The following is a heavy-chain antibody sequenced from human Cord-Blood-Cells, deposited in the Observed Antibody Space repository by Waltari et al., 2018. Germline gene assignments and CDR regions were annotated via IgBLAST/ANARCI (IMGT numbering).Heavy chain of an antibody. V-gene: IGHV1-8*01. J-gene: IGHJ2*01. CDR2: MNPNSGNT. D-gene: IGHD1-20*01. CDR3: ARVVYGGVDGDQHNWNYWYFDL. CDR1: GYTFTSYD. Sequence: QVQLVQSGAEVKKPGASVKVSCKASGYTFTSYDINWVRQATGQGLEWMGWMNPNSGNTGYAQKFQGRVTMTRNTSISTAYMELSSLRSEDTAVYYCARVVYGGVDGDQHNWNYWYFDLWGRGTLVTVSS.